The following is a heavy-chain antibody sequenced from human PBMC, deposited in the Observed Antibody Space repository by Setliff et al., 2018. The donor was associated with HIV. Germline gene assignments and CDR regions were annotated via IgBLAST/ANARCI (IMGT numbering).Heavy chain of an antibody. CDR3: ARGSSGWGMDYYYYYMDV. D-gene: IGHD6-19*01. CDR1: GFTFSNYG. J-gene: IGHJ6*03. Sequence: PGGSLRLSCAASGFTFSNYGMYWVRQAPGKGLEWVTFIRYDGSNKYNADSVKGRFTTARDNSKNTLYLQMNSLRAEDTAVYYCARGSSGWGMDYYYYYMDVWGKGTTVT. V-gene: IGHV3-30*02. CDR2: IRYDGSNK.